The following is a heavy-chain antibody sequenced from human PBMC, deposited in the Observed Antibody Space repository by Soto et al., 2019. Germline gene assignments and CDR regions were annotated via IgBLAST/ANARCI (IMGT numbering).Heavy chain of an antibody. J-gene: IGHJ4*02. D-gene: IGHD5-12*01. CDR1: GASISYGGFS. V-gene: IGHV4-30-2*06. Sequence: SETLSLTCTVSGASISYGGFSWSWIRQSPEKGLEWIGYISHLENTYFHPSFKSRLTMSIDRRRNQFSPNLSSVTAADMDVYYCARGGGYDSFDYWGQGVLVTVSA. CDR2: ISHLENT. CDR3: ARGGGYDSFDY.